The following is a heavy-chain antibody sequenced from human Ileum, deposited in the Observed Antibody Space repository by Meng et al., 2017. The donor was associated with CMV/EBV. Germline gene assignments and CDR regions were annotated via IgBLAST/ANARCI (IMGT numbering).Heavy chain of an antibody. Sequence: LVQVRLEVKRPGALGLFSIMASSYTFPSFSIIWGRQAPGQGHEWGRGLKANGDYIEDAQKIYDRVTMTADTSTSTTYKEQRSLTYDDAAVEYCGGAVAGQGLGIGGIDSWGQGTLVTVSS. CDR1: SYTFPSFS. J-gene: IGHJ4*02. CDR2: LKANGDYI. CDR3: GGAVAGQGLGIGGIDS. D-gene: IGHD6-19*01. V-gene: IGHV1-18*01.